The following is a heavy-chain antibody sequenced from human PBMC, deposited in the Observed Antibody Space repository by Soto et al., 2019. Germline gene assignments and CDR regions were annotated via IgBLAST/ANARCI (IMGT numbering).Heavy chain of an antibody. Sequence: QVQLVQSGAEVKKPGASVKVSCKASGYTFTSYGISWVRQAPGQGLEWMGWISAYNGNTNYAQKLQGRVTMTTDTSTSTAYMELRSLRSDDTAVYYCASFRCGYSYGRRYYYYGMDVWGQGTTVTVSS. CDR3: ASFRCGYSYGRRYYYYGMDV. V-gene: IGHV1-18*01. CDR2: ISAYNGNT. CDR1: GYTFTSYG. D-gene: IGHD5-18*01. J-gene: IGHJ6*02.